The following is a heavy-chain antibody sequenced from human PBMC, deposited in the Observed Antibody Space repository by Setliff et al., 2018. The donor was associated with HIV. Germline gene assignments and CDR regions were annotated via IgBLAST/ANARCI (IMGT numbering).Heavy chain of an antibody. CDR2: ISAYNGNT. CDR3: ASSPGTTRYYYYMDV. J-gene: IGHJ6*03. CDR1: GDTFTNYG. V-gene: IGHV1-18*01. Sequence: VSCKASGDTFTNYGISWVRQAPGQGLEWMGWISAYNGNTDYGQKLQGRVTMTTDTSTSTAYMELRSLRSDDTAVYYCASSPGTTRYYYYMDVWGKGTTVTVAS. D-gene: IGHD1-7*01.